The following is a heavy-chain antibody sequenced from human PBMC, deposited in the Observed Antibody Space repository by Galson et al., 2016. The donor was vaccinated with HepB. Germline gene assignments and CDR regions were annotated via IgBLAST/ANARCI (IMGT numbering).Heavy chain of an antibody. V-gene: IGHV1-3*01. CDR1: GYTFTNYA. D-gene: IGHD5-18*01. CDR2: INAANGAT. J-gene: IGHJ4*02. Sequence: SVKVSCKASGYTFTNYAMHWVRQAPGQGPEWLGWINAANGATQYSQRFQGRVTITRDTSASTAYMELSSLRSEDTAVYYCARALYSYGHVGGYWGQGTLVTVSS. CDR3: ARALYSYGHVGGY.